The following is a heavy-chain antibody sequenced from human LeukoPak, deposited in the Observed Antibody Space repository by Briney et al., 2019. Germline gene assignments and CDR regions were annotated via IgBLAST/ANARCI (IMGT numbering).Heavy chain of an antibody. CDR2: MSAYSDKR. V-gene: IGHV1-18*01. D-gene: IGHD3-16*02. J-gene: IGHJ4*02. CDR1: GYTFSSYG. CDR3: ARSPYDDVWGTYRPPPNFDY. Sequence: ASVKVSCKASGYTFSSYGITWVRQAPGQGLEWMGWMSAYSDKRNYAQKFQGRVTMTTDRSTSTAYVDLRSLRSDDTAVYYCARSPYDDVWGTYRPPPNFDYWGQGTLVTVSS.